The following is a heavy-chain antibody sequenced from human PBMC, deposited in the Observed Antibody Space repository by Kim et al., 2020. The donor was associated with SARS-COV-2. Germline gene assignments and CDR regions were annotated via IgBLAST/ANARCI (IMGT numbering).Heavy chain of an antibody. Sequence: GGSLRLSCAASGFTVSSNYMSWVRQAPGKGLEWVSVIYSGGSTYYADSVKGRFTISRDNSKNTLYHQMNSLRAEDTAVYYCARGYYDYVWGSLDDAFDIWGQGTMVTVSS. CDR3: ARGYYDYVWGSLDDAFDI. J-gene: IGHJ3*02. CDR1: GFTVSSNY. D-gene: IGHD3-16*01. CDR2: IYSGGST. V-gene: IGHV3-66*02.